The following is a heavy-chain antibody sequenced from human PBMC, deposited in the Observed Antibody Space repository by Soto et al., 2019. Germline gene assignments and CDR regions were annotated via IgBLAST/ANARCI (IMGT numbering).Heavy chain of an antibody. D-gene: IGHD2-2*01. Sequence: QVQLVQSGAEVKKPGASVKVSCKASGYTFTSYGISWVRQAPGQGLEWMGWISAYNGNTNYAQKLQGRVTMTTDTSTRTAYMELRGLRSDDTAVYYCARGDIVLVPAATPPDYWGQGTLVTVSS. CDR2: ISAYNGNT. J-gene: IGHJ4*02. CDR1: GYTFTSYG. CDR3: ARGDIVLVPAATPPDY. V-gene: IGHV1-18*01.